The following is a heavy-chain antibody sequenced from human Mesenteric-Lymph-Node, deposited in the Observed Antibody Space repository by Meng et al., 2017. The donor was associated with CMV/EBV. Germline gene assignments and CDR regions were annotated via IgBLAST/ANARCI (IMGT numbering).Heavy chain of an antibody. CDR3: ARLLAARPYFYYGMDV. J-gene: IGHJ6*02. V-gene: IGHV3-66*04. CDR1: GFTVSTNY. D-gene: IGHD6-6*01. CDR2: IYSGGDT. Sequence: GGSLRLSCAASGFTVSTNYMTWVRQTPGRGLECVSIIYSGGDTYYADSVKGRFTISRDNAKNSLFLQMNSLRAEDTAVYYCARLLAARPYFYYGMDVWGQGTTVTVSS.